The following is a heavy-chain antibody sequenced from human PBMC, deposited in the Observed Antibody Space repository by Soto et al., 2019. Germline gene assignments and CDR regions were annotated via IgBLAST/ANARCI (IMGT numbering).Heavy chain of an antibody. J-gene: IGHJ4*02. Sequence: QVQLQESGPGLVKPSGTLSLTCAVSGGSISSSNWWSWVRQPPGKGLEWIGEIYHSGSTNYNPSLKSRVTISVDKSENQFSLKLSSVTAADTAVYYCARERTTAYCGGDCSLDYWGQGTLVTVSS. CDR3: ARERTTAYCGGDCSLDY. CDR2: IYHSGST. D-gene: IGHD2-21*02. V-gene: IGHV4-4*02. CDR1: GGSISSSNW.